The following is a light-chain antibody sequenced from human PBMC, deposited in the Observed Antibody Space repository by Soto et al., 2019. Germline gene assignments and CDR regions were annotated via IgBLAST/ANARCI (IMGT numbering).Light chain of an antibody. J-gene: IGKJ1*01. V-gene: IGKV3-15*01. CDR3: QQYNNWWT. CDR1: PSVSSN. CDR2: STS. Sequence: EIVMTQSPATLSVSPGERATLSCRASPSVSSNLAWYQQKPGQAPRILIYSTSTRATAIPARFSGSGSGTEFTITISSAKCEDFADYYCQQYNNWWTFGQGTKVEIK.